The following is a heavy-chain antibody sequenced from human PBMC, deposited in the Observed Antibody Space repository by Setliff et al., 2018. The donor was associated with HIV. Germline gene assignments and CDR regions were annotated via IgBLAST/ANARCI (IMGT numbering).Heavy chain of an antibody. V-gene: IGHV4-61*05. Sequence: SETLSLTCSVSGASISNNNDYWGWIRQPPGKGLEWIGDIYYSGSTNYNPSLKSRVTISVDTSKNQFSLKLSSVTAADTAVYYCARLSYDYVWGSYRYTDYYYYMDVWGKGTTVTVSS. D-gene: IGHD3-16*02. CDR1: GASISNNNDY. CDR2: IYYSGST. J-gene: IGHJ6*03. CDR3: ARLSYDYVWGSYRYTDYYYYMDV.